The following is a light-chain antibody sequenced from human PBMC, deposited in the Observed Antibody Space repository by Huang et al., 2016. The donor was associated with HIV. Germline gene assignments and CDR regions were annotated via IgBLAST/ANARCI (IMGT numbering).Light chain of an antibody. CDR3: QQGYSALIT. Sequence: DILLTQSPSYLSASVGDRVTITCRASQNINTYLNWYHQKPGKAPNLLIHSASTLQTGVPARFSGSGSGTEFTLTVNSLQPEDSATYYCQQGYSALITFGQGTRL. J-gene: IGKJ5*01. CDR1: QNINTY. CDR2: SAS. V-gene: IGKV1-39*01.